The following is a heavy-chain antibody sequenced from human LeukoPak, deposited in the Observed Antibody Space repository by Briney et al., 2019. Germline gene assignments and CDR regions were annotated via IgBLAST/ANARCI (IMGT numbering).Heavy chain of an antibody. CDR2: IYYSGST. CDR1: GGSISSYY. CDR3: ARRDSTYWYFDV. J-gene: IGHJ2*01. V-gene: IGHV4-59*01. D-gene: IGHD2/OR15-2a*01. Sequence: KPSETLSLTCTVSGGSISSYYWSWIGQPPGKGLAWIGYIYYSGSTNYNPSLKSRVTISVDTSKNQFSLKLSSVTAADTAVYYCARRDSTYWYFDVWGRGTLVTVSS.